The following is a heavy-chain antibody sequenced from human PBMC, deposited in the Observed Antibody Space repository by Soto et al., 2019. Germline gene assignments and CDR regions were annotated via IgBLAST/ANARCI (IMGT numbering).Heavy chain of an antibody. CDR1: GGTFSSYA. D-gene: IGHD2-2*01. V-gene: IGHV1-69*01. J-gene: IGHJ6*02. CDR2: IIPIVGAA. CDR3: AISTRSAAIDYYRMDV. Sequence: QVQLVQSGAEVKKPGSSVKVSCKASGGTFSSYAISWVRQAPGQGLEWMGGIIPIVGAANYAQKFQGRGTITADEPTSTAYMELSSLRSEDTAVYDCAISTRSAAIDYYRMDVWGQGTTVTVSS.